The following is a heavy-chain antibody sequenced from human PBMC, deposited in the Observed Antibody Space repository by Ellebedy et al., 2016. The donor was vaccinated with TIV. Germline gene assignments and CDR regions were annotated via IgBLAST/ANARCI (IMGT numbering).Heavy chain of an antibody. Sequence: SETLSLXCAISGDSVSSDSAAWNWIRQSPSRGLEWLGRTYYRSKWCNDYAESVKSRITITPDTSKNQFSLQLNSVTPEDTAVYYCVRKGSSGWYNVFDLWGQGTMVTVSS. D-gene: IGHD6-19*01. CDR3: VRKGSSGWYNVFDL. CDR2: TYYRSKWCN. J-gene: IGHJ3*01. CDR1: GDSVSSDSAA. V-gene: IGHV6-1*01.